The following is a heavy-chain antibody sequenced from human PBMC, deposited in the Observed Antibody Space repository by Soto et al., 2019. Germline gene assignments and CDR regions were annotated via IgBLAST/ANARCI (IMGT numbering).Heavy chain of an antibody. J-gene: IGHJ4*02. V-gene: IGHV3-30-3*01. D-gene: IGHD2-15*01. Sequence: GGSLRLSCAASGFTFSSYAMHWVRQAPGKGLEWVAVISYDGSNKYYADSVKGRFTISRDNSKNTLYLQMNSLRAEDTAVYYCARESPYCSGGSCYFDYWGRGTLVTVSS. CDR3: ARESPYCSGGSCYFDY. CDR2: ISYDGSNK. CDR1: GFTFSSYA.